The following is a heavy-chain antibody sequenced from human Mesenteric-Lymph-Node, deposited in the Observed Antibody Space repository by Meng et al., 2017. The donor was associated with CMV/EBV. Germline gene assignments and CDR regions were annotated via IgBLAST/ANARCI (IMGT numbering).Heavy chain of an antibody. Sequence: ESLKISCTVSGGSISSYYWSWIRQPPGKGLEWIGYIYYSGSTNYNPSLKSRVTISVDTSKNQFSLKLSSVTAADTAVYYCARDSVRRYFDYWGQGTLVTVSS. CDR1: GGSISSYY. CDR2: IYYSGST. CDR3: ARDSVRRYFDY. V-gene: IGHV4-59*01. J-gene: IGHJ4*02.